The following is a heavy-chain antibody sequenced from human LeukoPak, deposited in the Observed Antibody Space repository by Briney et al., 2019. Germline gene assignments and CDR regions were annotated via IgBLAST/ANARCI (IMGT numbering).Heavy chain of an antibody. CDR1: GYTFTSYG. V-gene: IGHV1-18*01. D-gene: IGHD3-10*01. CDR2: ISAYNGNT. Sequence: ASVKVSCKASGYTFTSYGISWVRQAPGQGLEWMGWISAYNGNTNYAQKLQGRVTMTRDTSISTAYMELSRLRSDDTAVYYCARAGGSGSYYYYYMDVWGKGTTVTVPS. J-gene: IGHJ6*03. CDR3: ARAGGSGSYYYYYMDV.